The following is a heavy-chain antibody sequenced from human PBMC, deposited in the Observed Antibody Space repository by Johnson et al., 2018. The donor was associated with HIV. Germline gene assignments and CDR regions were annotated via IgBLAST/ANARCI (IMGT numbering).Heavy chain of an antibody. CDR1: GFTFSDYY. Sequence: QVQLVESGGGVLQPVGSLRLSCPASGFTFSDYYMSRIRQAPGKGLEWVSYISWNSQSIDYADSVKGRFTISRDDAKNSLYLQMNSVRSDDTALYYCAKEVAYCGGDCYSGAFDIWGQGTMVTVSS. V-gene: IGHV3-11*01. CDR2: ISWNSQSI. D-gene: IGHD2-21*01. CDR3: AKEVAYCGGDCYSGAFDI. J-gene: IGHJ3*02.